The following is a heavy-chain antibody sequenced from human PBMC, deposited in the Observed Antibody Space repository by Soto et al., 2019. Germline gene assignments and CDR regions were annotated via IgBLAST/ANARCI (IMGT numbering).Heavy chain of an antibody. D-gene: IGHD2-15*01. J-gene: IGHJ3*02. CDR1: GYTFTGCY. CDR3: ASYSSLIDAFAI. Sequence: ASVKVSCKASGYTFTGCYMHWVQQAPGQGLEWMGWINPNSGGTNYAQKFQGRVTMTRDTSISTAYMELSRLRSDDTAVYYCASYSSLIDAFAIWGKGTMVTVS. CDR2: INPNSGGT. V-gene: IGHV1-2*02.